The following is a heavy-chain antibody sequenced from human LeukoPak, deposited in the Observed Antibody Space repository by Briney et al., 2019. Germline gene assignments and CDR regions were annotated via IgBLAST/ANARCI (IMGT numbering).Heavy chain of an antibody. V-gene: IGHV1-18*01. Sequence: ASVTVSCKASGYTFSTFGITWVRQAPGQGLEWMGWISAYTGNTNYAQKLQGRVTMTTDTSTNTAYMELGSLRSDDTAVYFCARYRLSDSPINWFDPWGQGTLVTVSS. D-gene: IGHD3-22*01. CDR3: ARYRLSDSPINWFDP. CDR2: ISAYTGNT. J-gene: IGHJ5*02. CDR1: GYTFSTFG.